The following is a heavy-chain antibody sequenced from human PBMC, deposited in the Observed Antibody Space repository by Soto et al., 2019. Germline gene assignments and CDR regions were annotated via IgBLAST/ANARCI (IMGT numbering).Heavy chain of an antibody. V-gene: IGHV6-1*01. J-gene: IGHJ6*02. CDR3: ARDRRDSLRGYYYYYGMDV. CDR2: TYYRSKWYN. Sequence: PSQTLSLTCAISGDSVSSNSAAWNWIRQSPSRGLEWLGRTYYRSKWYNDYAVSVKSRTTINPDTSKNQFSLQLNSVTPEDTAVYYCARDRRDSLRGYYYYYGMDVWGQGTTVTVSS. D-gene: IGHD3-10*01. CDR1: GDSVSSNSAA.